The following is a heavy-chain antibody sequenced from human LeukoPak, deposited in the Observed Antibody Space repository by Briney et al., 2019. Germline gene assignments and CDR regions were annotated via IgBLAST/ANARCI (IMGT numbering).Heavy chain of an antibody. J-gene: IGHJ4*02. CDR3: ARVRTTSLDY. D-gene: IGHD2-2*01. V-gene: IGHV3-11*04. Sequence: GGSLRLSCAASGFTFSDHYMSWFRLSPGKGLEWLSYITSSGTTTDYADSVKGRFTISRDNAKNSLYLQMNSLRAEDTAVYYCARVRTTSLDYWGQGTLVTVSS. CDR1: GFTFSDHY. CDR2: ITSSGTTT.